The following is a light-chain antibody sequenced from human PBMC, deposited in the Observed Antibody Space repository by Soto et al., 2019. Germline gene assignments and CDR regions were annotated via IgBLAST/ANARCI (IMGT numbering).Light chain of an antibody. Sequence: QSVLTQPASVSGSPGQSITISCTGTSSDVGGYDYVSWYQQHPGKAPKLIIYDVTARPSGISNRFSGSKSGNTASLTISGLQAEDEADYYCSSYTITNGLDVFGSGTKLTVL. J-gene: IGLJ1*01. CDR2: DVT. CDR1: SSDVGGYDY. CDR3: SSYTITNGLDV. V-gene: IGLV2-14*03.